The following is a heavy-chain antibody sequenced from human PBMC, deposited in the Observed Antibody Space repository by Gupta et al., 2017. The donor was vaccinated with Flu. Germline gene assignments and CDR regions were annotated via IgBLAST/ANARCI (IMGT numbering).Heavy chain of an antibody. CDR1: HASLSGSY. D-gene: IGHD4-11*01. Sequence: QVQLQQWGAGLLKPSETLSLTCAVYHASLSGSYCSWIRQPPGKGPEWIGEIDHSVGTNYNPSLKSRVTMSVDTSKNQFSLNLYSVTAADTAIYYCTRLGGFTVGYNWFDPWGQGTLVTVSS. CDR3: TRLGGFTVGYNWFDP. V-gene: IGHV4-34*01. J-gene: IGHJ5*02. CDR2: IDHSVGT.